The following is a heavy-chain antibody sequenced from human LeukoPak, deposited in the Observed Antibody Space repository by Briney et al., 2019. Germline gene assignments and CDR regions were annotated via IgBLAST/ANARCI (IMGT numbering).Heavy chain of an antibody. CDR1: GGSISSYY. V-gene: IGHV4-59*01. D-gene: IGHD3-22*01. J-gene: IGHJ6*03. Sequence: SSETLSLTCTVSGGSISSYYWSWIRQPPGKGLEWIGYIYYSGSTNYNPSLKSRVTISVDTSKNQFSLRLSSVTAADTAVYYCARRVYYYDSSGYLGKNYYYYYMDVWGKGTTVTISS. CDR2: IYYSGST. CDR3: ARRVYYYDSSGYLGKNYYYYYMDV.